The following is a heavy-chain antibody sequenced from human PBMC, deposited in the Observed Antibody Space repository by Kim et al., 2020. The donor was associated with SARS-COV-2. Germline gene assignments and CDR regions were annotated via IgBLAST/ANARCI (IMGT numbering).Heavy chain of an antibody. CDR1: GGSISSYY. Sequence: SETLSLTCTVSGGSISSYYWSWIRQPPGKGLEWIGYIYYSGSTNYNPSLKSRVTISVDTSKNQFSLKLSSETAADTAGYYCARDPGYCSGGSCYSFDMGLSDAFDIWGQGTMVTVSS. D-gene: IGHD2-15*01. J-gene: IGHJ3*02. V-gene: IGHV4-59*01. CDR2: IYYSGST. CDR3: ARDPGYCSGGSCYSFDMGLSDAFDI.